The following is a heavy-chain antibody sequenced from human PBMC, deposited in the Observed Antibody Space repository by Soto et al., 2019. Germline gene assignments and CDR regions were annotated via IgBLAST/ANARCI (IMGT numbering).Heavy chain of an antibody. D-gene: IGHD4-17*01. CDR2: MNPNSGNT. J-gene: IGHJ6*03. CDR3: ARGPPGTVTYYYYYMDV. Sequence: GASVKVSCKASGYTFTGYDINWVRQGTGQGLEWMGWMNPNSGNTGYAQKFQGRVTMTRNTSISTAYMELSSLRSEDTAVYYCARGPPGTVTYYYYYMDVWGKGTTVTVSS. CDR1: GYTFTGYD. V-gene: IGHV1-8*01.